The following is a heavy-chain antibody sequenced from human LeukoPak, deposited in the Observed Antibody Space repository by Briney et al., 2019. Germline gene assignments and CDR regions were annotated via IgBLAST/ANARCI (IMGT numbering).Heavy chain of an antibody. Sequence: GGSLTLSRAASGFTFSSYGLLGVRQAPAKGLAGVAIVSSVGSNKYYADSVKGRFTISRDNSKNTLYLQMDSLRAEDTAVYYCARDLGDIVVVPAAMPFDYWGQGTLVTVSS. J-gene: IGHJ4*02. D-gene: IGHD2-2*01. CDR1: GFTFSSYG. CDR2: VSSVGSNK. CDR3: ARDLGDIVVVPAAMPFDY. V-gene: IGHV3-33*08.